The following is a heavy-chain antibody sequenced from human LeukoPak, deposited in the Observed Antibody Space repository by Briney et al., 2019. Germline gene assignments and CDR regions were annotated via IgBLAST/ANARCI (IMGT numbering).Heavy chain of an antibody. CDR3: ATNYYGSGSYYSIDAFDI. CDR1: GFTVSSNY. Sequence: GGSLRLSCAASGFTVSSNYMSWVRQAPGKGLEWVSAISGSGGSTYYADSVKGRFTISRDNSKNTLYLQMNSLRAEDTAVYYCATNYYGSGSYYSIDAFDIWGQGTMVTVSS. J-gene: IGHJ3*02. D-gene: IGHD3-10*01. CDR2: ISGSGGST. V-gene: IGHV3-23*01.